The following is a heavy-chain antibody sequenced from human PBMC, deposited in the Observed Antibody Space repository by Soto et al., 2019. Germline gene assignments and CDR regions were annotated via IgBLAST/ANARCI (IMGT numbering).Heavy chain of an antibody. Sequence: QVQLVESGGGVVQPGRSLRLSCAASGFTFSSYGMHWVRQAPGKGLEWVAVIWYDGSNKYYADSVKGRFTISRDNSKNTLYLQMNSLRAEDTAVYYCARDNIAVAGNPLDYWGQGTLVTVSS. CDR2: IWYDGSNK. J-gene: IGHJ4*02. CDR3: ARDNIAVAGNPLDY. D-gene: IGHD6-19*01. CDR1: GFTFSSYG. V-gene: IGHV3-33*01.